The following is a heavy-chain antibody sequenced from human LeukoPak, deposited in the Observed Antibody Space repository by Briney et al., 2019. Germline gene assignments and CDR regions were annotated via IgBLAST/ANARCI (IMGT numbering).Heavy chain of an antibody. V-gene: IGHV2-70*13. D-gene: IGHD1-26*01. J-gene: IGHJ4*02. CDR2: LDWDADT. CDR3: TRTYSGSYPVHY. CDR1: GFSLSTSGMC. Sequence: SGPTLVQPTQTLTLTCTFYGFSLSTSGMCVSWIRQPPGKALEWLALLDWDADTYYSTSLKTRLTISKDTTKNQVVLTMTNMDPVDTATYYCTRTYSGSYPVHYWGQGTLVTVSS.